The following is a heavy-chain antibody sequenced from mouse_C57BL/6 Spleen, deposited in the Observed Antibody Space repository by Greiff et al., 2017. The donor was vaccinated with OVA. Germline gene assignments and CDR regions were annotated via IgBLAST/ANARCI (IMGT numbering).Heavy chain of an antibody. V-gene: IGHV1-26*01. CDR3: ARDYYDGKAMDY. CDR1: GYTFTDYY. J-gene: IGHJ4*01. CDR2: INPNNGGT. D-gene: IGHD1-1*01. Sequence: VQLQQSGPELVKPGASVKISCKASGYTFTDYYMNWVKQSHGKSLEWIGDINPNNGGTSYNQKFKGKATLTVDKSSSTAYMELRSLTSEDSAVYYCARDYYDGKAMDYWGQGTSVTVSS.